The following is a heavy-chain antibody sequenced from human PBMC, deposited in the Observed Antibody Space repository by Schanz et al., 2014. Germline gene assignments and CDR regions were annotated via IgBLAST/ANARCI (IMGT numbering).Heavy chain of an antibody. D-gene: IGHD3-10*01. CDR3: VTEVGRSSGSFFWFDP. CDR1: GGSLSRSSHY. CDR2: LYYSGSA. Sequence: QLQLQESGPGLVKPSETLSLTCTVSGGSLSRSSHYWGWIRQPPGKGLEWIGSLYYSGSAYYNPSPKRRVAVSIERSKNQLSLNMTSVPAADTAVYYCVTEVGRSSGSFFWFDPWGQGTQVTVSS. J-gene: IGHJ5*02. V-gene: IGHV4-39*07.